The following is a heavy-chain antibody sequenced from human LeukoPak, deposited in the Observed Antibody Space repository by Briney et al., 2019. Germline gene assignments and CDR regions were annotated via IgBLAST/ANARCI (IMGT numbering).Heavy chain of an antibody. V-gene: IGHV4-4*07. CDR3: ARGIVVVPAAIIEFYFDY. J-gene: IGHJ4*02. CDR2: IYTSGST. Sequence: SSETLSLTCTVSGYSISSYYWSWIRQPAGKGLEWIGRIYTSGSTNYNPSLKSRVTMSVDTSKNQFSLKLSSVTAADTAVYYCARGIVVVPAAIIEFYFDYWGQGTLVTVSS. CDR1: GYSISSYY. D-gene: IGHD2-2*02.